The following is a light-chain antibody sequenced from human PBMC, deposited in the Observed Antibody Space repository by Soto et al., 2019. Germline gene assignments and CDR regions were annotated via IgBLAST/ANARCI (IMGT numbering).Light chain of an antibody. Sequence: DIQMTQSPSSLSASVGDRVTIICRASQSVSTRLAWYQQKPGKAPKLLISKASSLESGVPSRFSGSGSGTEFTLTISSLQPDDFATYYCQQYNSYRAFGQGTKVDIK. CDR3: QQYNSYRA. CDR1: QSVSTR. V-gene: IGKV1-5*03. CDR2: KAS. J-gene: IGKJ1*01.